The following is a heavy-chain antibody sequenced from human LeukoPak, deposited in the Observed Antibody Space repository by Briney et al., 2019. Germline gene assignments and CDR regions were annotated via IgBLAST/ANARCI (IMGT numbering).Heavy chain of an antibody. D-gene: IGHD6-13*01. J-gene: IGHJ4*02. Sequence: GRSLRLSCAASGFTFSSYAMHWVRQAPGKGLEWVAVISYDGSNKYYADSVKGRFTISRDNSKNTLYLQMNSLRAEDTAVYYCAREIAAGTCDYWGQGTLVTVSS. CDR2: ISYDGSNK. CDR3: AREIAAGTCDY. V-gene: IGHV3-30*04. CDR1: GFTFSSYA.